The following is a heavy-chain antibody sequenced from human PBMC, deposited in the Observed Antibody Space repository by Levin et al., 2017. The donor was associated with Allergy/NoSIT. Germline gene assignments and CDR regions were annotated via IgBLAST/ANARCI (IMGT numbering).Heavy chain of an antibody. Sequence: SETLSLTCAVYGGSFSGYYWSWIRQPPGKGLEWIGEINHSGSTNYNPSLKSRVTISVDTSKNQCSLKLSSVTAADTAVYYCARWGERLTYYYGSGSPGKYYFDYWGQGTLVTVSS. CDR3: ARWGERLTYYYGSGSPGKYYFDY. CDR1: GGSFSGYY. CDR2: INHSGST. D-gene: IGHD3-10*01. J-gene: IGHJ4*02. V-gene: IGHV4-34*01.